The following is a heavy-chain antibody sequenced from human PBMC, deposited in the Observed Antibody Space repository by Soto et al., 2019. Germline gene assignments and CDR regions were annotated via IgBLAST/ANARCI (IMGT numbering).Heavy chain of an antibody. D-gene: IGHD2-2*01. CDR3: ARGGYCSSTSCPSYYYGMDV. CDR2: IGTAGDT. V-gene: IGHV3-13*01. J-gene: IGHJ6*02. Sequence: EVQLVESGGGLVQPGGSLRLSCAASGFTFSSYDMHWVRQATGKGLEWVSAIGTAGDTYYPGSVKGRFTISRENAKNSLYLQMNSLRAEDTAVDYCARGGYCSSTSCPSYYYGMDVWGQGTTVTVSS. CDR1: GFTFSSYD.